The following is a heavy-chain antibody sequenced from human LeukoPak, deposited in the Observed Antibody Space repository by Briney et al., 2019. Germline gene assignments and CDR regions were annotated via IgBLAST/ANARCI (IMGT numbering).Heavy chain of an antibody. CDR3: ARLGSNSGY. D-gene: IGHD6-6*01. J-gene: IGHJ4*02. CDR2: ISSSSSTI. CDR1: GFTFSSYS. V-gene: IGHV3-48*01. Sequence: PGGSLRLSCAASGFTFSSYSMNWVRQAPGKGLEWVSYISSSSSTIYYADSVKGRFTISRDNAKNSLYLQMNSLRAEDTAVYYCARLGSNSGYWGQGTLVTVPS.